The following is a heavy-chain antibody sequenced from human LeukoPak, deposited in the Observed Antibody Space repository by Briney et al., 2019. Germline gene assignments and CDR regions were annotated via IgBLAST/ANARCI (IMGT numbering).Heavy chain of an antibody. V-gene: IGHV4-59*01. J-gene: IGHJ5*02. D-gene: IGHD2-2*01. CDR1: GGSISSYH. Sequence: SETLFLTCTVSGGSISSYHWSWIRQPPGKGLEWIGYIHYSGNTNYNPSLRSRVTISVDTSKNQFSLRLSSVTAADTAVYYCARARLGGIVVVPAGSEGRYWFGPWGQGTLVTVSS. CDR3: ARARLGGIVVVPAGSEGRYWFGP. CDR2: IHYSGNT.